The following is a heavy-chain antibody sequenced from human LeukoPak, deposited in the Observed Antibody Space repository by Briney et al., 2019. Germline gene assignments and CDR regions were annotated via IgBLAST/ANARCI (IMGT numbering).Heavy chain of an antibody. V-gene: IGHV1-18*01. CDR1: GYTFTSYG. CDR3: ARDLRKLGYCSSTSCRRDDY. D-gene: IGHD2-2*01. CDR2: ISAYNGNT. J-gene: IGHJ4*02. Sequence: ASVNVSCKASGYTFTSYGISWVRQAPGQGLEWMGWISAYNGNTNYAQKLQGRVTMTRNTSISTAYMELSSLRSEDTAVYYCARDLRKLGYCSSTSCRRDDYWGQGTLVTVSS.